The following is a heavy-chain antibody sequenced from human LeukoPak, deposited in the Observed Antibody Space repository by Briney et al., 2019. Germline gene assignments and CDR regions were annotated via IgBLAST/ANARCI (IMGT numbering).Heavy chain of an antibody. V-gene: IGHV3-23*01. CDR3: AKALTSSIYGASDI. CDR2: ISGNGGST. Sequence: GGSLRLSCAASGFTLSNYAISWVRQAPGKGLEWVSSISGNGGSTFYADSVRGRFTISRDSSSNTVYLQMNSLRVEDTALYLCAKALTSSIYGASDIWGQGTMVTVSS. J-gene: IGHJ3*02. CDR1: GFTLSNYA. D-gene: IGHD2-2*01.